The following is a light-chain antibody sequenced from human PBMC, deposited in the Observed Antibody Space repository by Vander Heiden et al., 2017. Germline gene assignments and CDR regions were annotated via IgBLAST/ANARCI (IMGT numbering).Light chain of an antibody. V-gene: IGLV3-1*01. CDR2: QDS. J-gene: IGLJ2*01. Sequence: SYELTQPPSVSVSPGQTASITCSGDKLGDKYACWYQQKPGQSPGLVIYQDSKRPSGIPERFSGSNSGKTATLTISGTQAMDEADYYCQAWDSVDVVFGGGTKLNVL. CDR3: QAWDSVDVV. CDR1: KLGDKY.